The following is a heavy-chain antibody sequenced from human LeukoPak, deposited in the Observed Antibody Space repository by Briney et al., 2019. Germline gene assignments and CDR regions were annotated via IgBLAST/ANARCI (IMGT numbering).Heavy chain of an antibody. CDR3: AREKGRGVISPYYDY. CDR1: GFTFSSYG. V-gene: IGHV3-30*02. D-gene: IGHD3-10*01. Sequence: GGSLRLSCAASGFTFSSYGMHWVRQAPGKGLEWVAFIRYDGSNKYYADSVKGRFTISRDTSKNTLSLQMNSLRAEDTAVYYCAREKGRGVISPYYDYWGQGTLVTVSS. CDR2: IRYDGSNK. J-gene: IGHJ4*02.